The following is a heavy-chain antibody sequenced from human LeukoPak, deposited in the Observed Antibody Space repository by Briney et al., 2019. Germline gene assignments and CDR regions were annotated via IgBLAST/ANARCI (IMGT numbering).Heavy chain of an antibody. J-gene: IGHJ4*02. V-gene: IGHV3-30*18. D-gene: IGHD2-21*02. CDR3: AKDLLAVTAPKAYFDF. CDR2: ISYDGSEK. CDR1: GFILSSSG. Sequence: PGGSLRLSCTVSGFILSSSGIHCVRQAPGKGLVWVAGISYDGSEKYYAESVKGRFTISRDYSKTTVYLQMNSLEIEDTAVYYCAKDLLAVTAPKAYFDFWGQGTLVTVSS.